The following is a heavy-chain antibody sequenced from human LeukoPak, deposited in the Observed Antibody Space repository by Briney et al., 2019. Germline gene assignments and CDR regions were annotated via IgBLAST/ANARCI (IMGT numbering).Heavy chain of an antibody. J-gene: IGHJ5*02. D-gene: IGHD5/OR15-5a*01. CDR2: IYYSGNT. CDR3: ARETDVSWFDP. CDR1: GGSVSHSNW. V-gene: IGHV4-4*02. Sequence: PSETLSLTCAVSGGSVSHSNWWTWVRQPPGKGLEWIGYIYYSGNTNYNPSLKSRVIISVDTSKNQFSLKLSSVTAADTAVYYCARETDVSWFDPWGRGTLVTVSS.